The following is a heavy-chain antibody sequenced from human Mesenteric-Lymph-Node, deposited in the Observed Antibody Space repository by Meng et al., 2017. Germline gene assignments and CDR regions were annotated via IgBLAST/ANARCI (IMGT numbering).Heavy chain of an antibody. CDR1: GVSISGSNYY. J-gene: IGHJ4*02. CDR3: ARGWLQPGI. CDR2: IYSSGNT. D-gene: IGHD5-24*01. V-gene: IGHV4-31*03. Sequence: QVHLQESGPGLVKPSQTLSLICNVSGVSISGSNYYWTWIRQFPGKGLEWIGYIYSSGNTYYNPSLKTRITISLDTSKNQFSLKLNSVTAADTAVYYCARGWLQPGIWGQGTLVTVSS.